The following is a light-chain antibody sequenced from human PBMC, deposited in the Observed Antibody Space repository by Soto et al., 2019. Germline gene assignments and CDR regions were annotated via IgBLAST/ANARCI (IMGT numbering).Light chain of an antibody. Sequence: QSLLTQPASVSGSPGQSITISCTGTSSDVGTYNYVSWYQQHPGKAPTLMIYEVNNRPSGVSNRFSGSKSDNTASLTISGLQAEDEADYYCSSYRGSSTLYVFGTGTKVTVL. CDR3: SSYRGSSTLYV. J-gene: IGLJ1*01. V-gene: IGLV2-14*01. CDR2: EVN. CDR1: SSDVGTYNY.